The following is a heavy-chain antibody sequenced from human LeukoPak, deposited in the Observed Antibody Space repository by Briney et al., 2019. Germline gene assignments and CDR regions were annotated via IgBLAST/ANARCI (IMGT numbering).Heavy chain of an antibody. CDR1: GFTFSSYA. J-gene: IGHJ4*02. Sequence: PGRSLRLSCAASGFTFSSYAMRWVRQAPGKGLEWVSAISGSGGSTYYADSVKGRFTISRDNSKNTLYLQMNSLRAEDTAVYYCAAGVRGVISRVDYWGQGTLVTVSS. D-gene: IGHD3-10*01. V-gene: IGHV3-23*01. CDR2: ISGSGGST. CDR3: AAGVRGVISRVDY.